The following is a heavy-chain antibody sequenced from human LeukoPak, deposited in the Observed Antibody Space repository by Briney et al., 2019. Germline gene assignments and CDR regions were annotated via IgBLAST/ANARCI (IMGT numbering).Heavy chain of an antibody. D-gene: IGHD5-12*01. CDR3: ARDGSGYSGYDPDPPQVKEFDY. J-gene: IGHJ4*02. CDR1: GYTFTSYG. V-gene: IGHV1-18*01. CDR2: INAYNGDT. Sequence: ASVKVSCKASGYTFTSYGISWVRQAPGQGLEWMGWINAYNGDTNYAQKLQGRVTMTTDTSTSTAYMELRSLRSDDTAVYYCARDGSGYSGYDPDPPQVKEFDYWGQGTLVTVSS.